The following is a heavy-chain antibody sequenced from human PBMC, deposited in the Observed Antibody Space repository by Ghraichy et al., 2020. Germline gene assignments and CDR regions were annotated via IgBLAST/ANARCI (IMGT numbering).Heavy chain of an antibody. Sequence: SQTLSLTCTVSGGSISSYYWSWIRQPPGKGLEWIGYIYYSGSTNYNPSLKSRVTISVDTSKNQFSLKLSSVTAADTAVYYCARAPPRWLLSDWYFDLWGRGTLVTVSS. D-gene: IGHD5-24*01. CDR1: GGSISSYY. CDR3: ARAPPRWLLSDWYFDL. CDR2: IYYSGST. J-gene: IGHJ2*01. V-gene: IGHV4-59*01.